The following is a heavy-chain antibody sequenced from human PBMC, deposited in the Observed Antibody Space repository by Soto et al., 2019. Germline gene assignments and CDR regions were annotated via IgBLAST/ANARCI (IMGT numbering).Heavy chain of an antibody. D-gene: IGHD2-15*01. CDR1: GGSISAHTHY. CDR3: ARRKVVIPTYSNYFYFAMDV. Sequence: SETLSLTCTVSGGSISAHTHYWICIRQSPGGGLDWIASIYYSGTTYYNPSLPNRPTISADRTKNQFSLLLTPMSAAATAVYYCARRKVVIPTYSNYFYFAMDVWGPGTTVTVSS. J-gene: IGHJ6*02. V-gene: IGHV4-39*01. CDR2: IYYSGTT.